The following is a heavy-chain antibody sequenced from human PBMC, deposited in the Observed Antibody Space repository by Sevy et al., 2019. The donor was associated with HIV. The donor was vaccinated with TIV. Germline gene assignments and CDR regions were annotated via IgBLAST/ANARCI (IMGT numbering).Heavy chain of an antibody. J-gene: IGHJ4*02. CDR2: ISYDGTNK. V-gene: IGHV3-30-3*01. Sequence: GGSLRLSCVASGFAFSTHAMHWVRQAPGKGLEWVAVISYDGTNKNYADSVKDRFTISRDNSKNTLYLQMNSLRAEDTAVYYCARDLIGWDPHFDYWGQGTLVTVSS. CDR1: GFAFSTHA. D-gene: IGHD1-26*01. CDR3: ARDLIGWDPHFDY.